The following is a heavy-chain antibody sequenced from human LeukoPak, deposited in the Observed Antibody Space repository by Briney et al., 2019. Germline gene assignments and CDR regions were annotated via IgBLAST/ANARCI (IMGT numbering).Heavy chain of an antibody. V-gene: IGHV4-34*01. CDR3: ARGFYTGSYCFDY. CDR2: INHSGST. CDR1: GGSFSGYY. D-gene: IGHD1-26*01. J-gene: IGHJ4*02. Sequence: SETLSLTCAVYGGSFSGYYWSWIRQPPGKGLEWIGEINHSGSTNYNPSLKSRVTISVGTSKNQFSLKLSSVTAADTAVYYCARGFYTGSYCFDYWGQGTLVTVSS.